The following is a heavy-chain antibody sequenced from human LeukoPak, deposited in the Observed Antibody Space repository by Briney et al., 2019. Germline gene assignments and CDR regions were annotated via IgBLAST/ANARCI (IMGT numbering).Heavy chain of an antibody. CDR3: VKIAPDLP. Sequence: GGSLRLSCAASGFTFSSYTMNWVRQAPGKGLEWVSAISDNGGSIFYADSVKGRFTISRDNSKNSLYLQMSSLRADDTAVYYCVKIAPDLPWGQGTLVTVS. J-gene: IGHJ5*02. CDR1: GFTFSSYT. V-gene: IGHV3-23*01. D-gene: IGHD2-21*01. CDR2: ISDNGGSI.